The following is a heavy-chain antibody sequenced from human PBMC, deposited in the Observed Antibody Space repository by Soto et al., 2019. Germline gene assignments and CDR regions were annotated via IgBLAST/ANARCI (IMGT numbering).Heavy chain of an antibody. D-gene: IGHD3-16*02. CDR3: ASSTVVTESFDF. CDR2: ISSGSSNT. J-gene: IGHJ4*02. CDR1: GFTFRSYN. Sequence: PGGSLRLSCAASGFTFRSYNMNSVRQAPGKGLEWVASISSGSSNTYYADSVNVRFTISRDNAKNSLYLQMNSLTAEDPAVYDFASSTVVTESFDFWGQGSLLTVSS. V-gene: IGHV3-21*01.